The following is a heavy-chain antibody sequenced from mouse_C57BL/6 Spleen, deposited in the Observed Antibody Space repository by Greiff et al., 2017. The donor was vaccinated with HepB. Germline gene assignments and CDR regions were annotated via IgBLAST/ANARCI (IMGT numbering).Heavy chain of an antibody. CDR1: GYTFTDYY. Sequence: EVQLQQSGPELVKPGASVKISCKASGYTFTDYYMNWVKQSHGKSLEWIGDINPNNGGTSYNQKFKGKATLTVDKSSSTAYMELRSLTSEDSAVYYCARVLYEDYFDYWGQGTTLTVSS. CDR2: INPNNGGT. D-gene: IGHD1-1*01. V-gene: IGHV1-26*01. J-gene: IGHJ2*01. CDR3: ARVLYEDYFDY.